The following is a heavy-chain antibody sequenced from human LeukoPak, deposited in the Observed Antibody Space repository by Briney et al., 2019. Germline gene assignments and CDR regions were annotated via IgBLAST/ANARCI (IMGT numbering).Heavy chain of an antibody. Sequence: SETLSLTCTVSGGSISSSSYYWGWIRQPPGKGLEWIGSIYYSGSTYYNPSLKSRVTISVDTSKNQFSLKLSSVTAADTAVYYCAFTIVSREYYFDYWGQGTLVTVSS. V-gene: IGHV4-39*01. J-gene: IGHJ4*02. CDR2: IYYSGST. D-gene: IGHD3-10*01. CDR3: AFTIVSREYYFDY. CDR1: GGSISSSSYY.